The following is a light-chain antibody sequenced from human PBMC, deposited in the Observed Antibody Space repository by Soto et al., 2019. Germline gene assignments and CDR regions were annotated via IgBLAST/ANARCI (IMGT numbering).Light chain of an antibody. CDR1: QSVSATY. J-gene: IGKJ1*01. CDR2: AAS. V-gene: IGKV3-20*01. CDR3: QHYGTSTRT. Sequence: EIVLTQSPGTLSLSPGESATLSCRATQSVSATYLAWYQQKPGQAPRPLIYAASSRATDIPDRFSGSGSGTDFTLAISRLEPEDFAVYWCQHYGTSTRTFGQGTKVDIK.